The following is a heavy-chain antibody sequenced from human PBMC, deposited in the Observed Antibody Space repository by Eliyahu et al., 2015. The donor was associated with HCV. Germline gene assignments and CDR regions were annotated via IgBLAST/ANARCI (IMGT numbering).Heavy chain of an antibody. D-gene: IGHD2-2*01. J-gene: IGHJ4*02. CDR2: XXYDGSNK. CDR1: GFTFSSYX. Sequence: QVQLVESGGGVVQPGRSLRLSCAASGFTFSSYXXHWVRXAPGKGLXWVAVXXYDGSNKYYADSVKGRFTISRDNSKNTLYLQMNSLRAEDTAVYYCARDGVVPAAAMGFGVDYWGQGTLVTVSS. CDR3: ARDGVVPAAAMGFGVDY. V-gene: IGHV3-33*01.